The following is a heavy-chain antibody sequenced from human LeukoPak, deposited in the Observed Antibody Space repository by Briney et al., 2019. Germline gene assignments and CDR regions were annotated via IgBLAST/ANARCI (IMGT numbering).Heavy chain of an antibody. J-gene: IGHJ4*02. CDR1: GFTFSSYS. V-gene: IGHV3-48*01. D-gene: IGHD3-16*01. CDR3: LGVDYVVY. Sequence: GGSLRLSCAASGFTFSSYSMNWVRQAPGKGRGWVSSISSNSRTIYYADSVKGRFTISRDNAKDSLYLQMNSLRAEDTAVYYCLGVDYVVYWGQGTLVTVSS. CDR2: ISSNSRTI.